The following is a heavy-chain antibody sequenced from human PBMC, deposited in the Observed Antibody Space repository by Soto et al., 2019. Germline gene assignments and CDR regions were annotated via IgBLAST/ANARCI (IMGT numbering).Heavy chain of an antibody. CDR2: IIPIVGTA. V-gene: IGHV1-69*01. CDR1: GGTFSSHA. D-gene: IGHD6-19*01. J-gene: IGHJ4*02. CDR3: ARPRLGCTKYVDY. Sequence: QVQLVQSGAEVKKPGSSVKVSCKSSGGTFSSHAFSWVRQAPGQGLEWMGGIIPIVGTANYAQKFQDRVAITADESTSTAYMELSSLRAEDTAIDYCARPRLGCTKYVDYWGQGTLVTVSS.